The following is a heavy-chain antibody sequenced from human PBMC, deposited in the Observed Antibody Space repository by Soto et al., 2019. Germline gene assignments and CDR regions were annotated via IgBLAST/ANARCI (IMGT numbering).Heavy chain of an antibody. D-gene: IGHD5-12*01. V-gene: IGHV1-18*01. CDR2: LSSYNGDT. CDR3: AREGVAPYYYSGMDV. Sequence: QVQLVQSGAEVKKPGASVKVSCKASGYTFTRSGISWVRQAPGQGPEWMGWLSSYNGDTNYAQTVQGRVTMTTDTSTSTAYMELRSLRSDDTAVYYCAREGVAPYYYSGMDVWGQGTPVTVSS. CDR1: GYTFTRSG. J-gene: IGHJ6*02.